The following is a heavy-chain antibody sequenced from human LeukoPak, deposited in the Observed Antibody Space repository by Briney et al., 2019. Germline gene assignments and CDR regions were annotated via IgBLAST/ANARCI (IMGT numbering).Heavy chain of an antibody. V-gene: IGHV3-7*01. Sequence: GGSLRLSCAASGFTFSSYWMSWVRQAPGKGLEWVANIKQDGSEKYYVDSVKGRFTLSRDNAKNSLYLQMDSLRAEDTAVYYCARKYGAGTIYKPFDYWGQGTLVTVSS. CDR1: GFTFSSYW. D-gene: IGHD6-13*01. CDR3: ARKYGAGTIYKPFDY. J-gene: IGHJ4*02. CDR2: IKQDGSEK.